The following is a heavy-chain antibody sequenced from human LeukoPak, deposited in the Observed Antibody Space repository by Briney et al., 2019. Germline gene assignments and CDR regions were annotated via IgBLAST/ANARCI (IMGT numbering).Heavy chain of an antibody. D-gene: IGHD2-2*01. V-gene: IGHV5-51*01. CDR3: ARRQGCSSTSCPPDS. CDR2: IYPGDSDT. Sequence: LGESLKISCRGSGYSFTTYWIGWVRQMPGKGLEWMGIIYPGDSDTRYSPSFRGQVTMSADKSINTAYLQWSSLKASDTAMYYCARRQGCSSTSCPPDSWGQGTLVTVSS. J-gene: IGHJ4*02. CDR1: GYSFTTYW.